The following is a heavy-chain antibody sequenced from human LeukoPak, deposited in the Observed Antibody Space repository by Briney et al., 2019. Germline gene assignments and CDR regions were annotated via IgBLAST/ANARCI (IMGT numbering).Heavy chain of an antibody. CDR3: ARDIATVQHQD. CDR1: GFTVSSNY. D-gene: IGHD1-1*01. Sequence: GGSLRLSCAASGFTVSSNYMSWVRQAPGKGLEWVSVIYSGGSTYYADSVKGRFTISRDNSNNTLYLQMNSLRAEDTAVYYCARDIATVQHQDWGQGTLVTVSS. J-gene: IGHJ4*02. V-gene: IGHV3-53*01. CDR2: IYSGGST.